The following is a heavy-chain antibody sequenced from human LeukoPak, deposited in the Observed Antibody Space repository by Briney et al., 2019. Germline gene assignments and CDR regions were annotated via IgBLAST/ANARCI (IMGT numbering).Heavy chain of an antibody. CDR3: ARLGSYHDF. CDR1: GASISNYY. Sequence: KSSETLSLTCTVSGASISNYYWSWIRQTPEKGPEWMGHIHSSGGSSYYPSLKSRLTLSIDTSRNQLSLKLPSATAADTAVYFCARLGSYHDFWGQGALVTVSS. J-gene: IGHJ4*02. CDR2: IHSSGGS. D-gene: IGHD1-26*01. V-gene: IGHV4-4*09.